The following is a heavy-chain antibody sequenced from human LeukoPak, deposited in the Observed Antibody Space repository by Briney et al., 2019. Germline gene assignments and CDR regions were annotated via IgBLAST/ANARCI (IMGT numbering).Heavy chain of an antibody. CDR2: IYHSGST. V-gene: IGHV4-30-2*01. CDR3: ARAHHDFWSGACWFDP. D-gene: IGHD3-3*01. J-gene: IGHJ5*02. Sequence: SETLSLTCAVSGGSISSGGYSWSWIWQPPGKGLEWIGYIYHSGSTYYNPSLKSRVTISVDRSKNQFSLKLSSVTAADTAVYYCARAHHDFWSGACWFDPWGQGTLVTVSS. CDR1: GGSISSGGYS.